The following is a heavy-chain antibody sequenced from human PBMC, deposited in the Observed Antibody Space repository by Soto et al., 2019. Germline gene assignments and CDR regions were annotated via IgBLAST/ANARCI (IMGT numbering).Heavy chain of an antibody. CDR3: ARVVGGYDFWSGYYGMDV. CDR2: IYYSGST. V-gene: IGHV4-30-4*01. CDR1: GGSISSGDYY. D-gene: IGHD3-3*01. Sequence: SETLSLTCTVSGGSISSGDYYWSWIRQPPGKGLEWIGYIYYSGSTYYNPSLKSRVTISVDTSENQFSLKLSSVTAADTAVYYCARVVGGYDFWSGYYGMDVWGQGTTVTVSS. J-gene: IGHJ6*02.